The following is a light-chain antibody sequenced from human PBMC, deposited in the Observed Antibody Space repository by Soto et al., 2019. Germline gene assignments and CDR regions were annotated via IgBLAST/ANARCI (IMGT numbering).Light chain of an antibody. J-gene: IGKJ2*01. Sequence: DIQMTQSPSTLSASVGDRVTITCRASQSISSWLAWYQQKPGKAPKLLIYDASSLESGVPSRFSGSGSWTEFTLTISSLQPDYFATYYCQQYNSYPYTFGQGTKLEIK. V-gene: IGKV1-5*01. CDR1: QSISSW. CDR3: QQYNSYPYT. CDR2: DAS.